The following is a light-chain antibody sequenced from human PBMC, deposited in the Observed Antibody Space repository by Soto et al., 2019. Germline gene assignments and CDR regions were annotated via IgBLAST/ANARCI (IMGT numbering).Light chain of an antibody. Sequence: DIVLTQSPATLSLSPGERATLSCRASQSLSSYLAWSQQKPAQAPSLLIYDATYRATGIPPRVSGSGSGTDFTLAISSLEPDDFALYYCQQRINWPLTFGGGTKVEIK. J-gene: IGKJ4*01. CDR2: DAT. CDR3: QQRINWPLT. CDR1: QSLSSY. V-gene: IGKV3-11*01.